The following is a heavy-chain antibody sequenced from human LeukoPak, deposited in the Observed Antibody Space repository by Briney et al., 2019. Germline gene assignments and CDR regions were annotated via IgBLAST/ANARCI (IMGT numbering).Heavy chain of an antibody. CDR3: AKDAVAPGSGGDYFDY. CDR1: GFTFSSNA. J-gene: IGHJ4*02. Sequence: GGSLRLSCAASGFTFSSNAVSWVRQAPGKGLEWVSVITGNDGSTYYADSVKGRFTISRDNSKNTLSLQMNSLRAEDTAVYYCAKDAVAPGSGGDYFDYWGQGTLVTVSS. D-gene: IGHD3-10*01. CDR2: ITGNDGST. V-gene: IGHV3-23*01.